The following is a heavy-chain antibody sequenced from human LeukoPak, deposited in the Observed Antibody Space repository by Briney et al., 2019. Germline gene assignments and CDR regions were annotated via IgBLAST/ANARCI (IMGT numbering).Heavy chain of an antibody. D-gene: IGHD1-14*01. V-gene: IGHV5-51*01. CDR3: ARRGVDNRCLDY. CDR2: IYPGDSDT. Sequence: GESLKISCKAYGYSFTSYWIAWVRQMPGKGLEWMGVIYPGDSDTRYGPSFQGQVTISADKSISTAYLQWSSLETSDTAIYYCARRGVDNRCLDYWGQGSLVTVSS. J-gene: IGHJ4*02. CDR1: GYSFTSYW.